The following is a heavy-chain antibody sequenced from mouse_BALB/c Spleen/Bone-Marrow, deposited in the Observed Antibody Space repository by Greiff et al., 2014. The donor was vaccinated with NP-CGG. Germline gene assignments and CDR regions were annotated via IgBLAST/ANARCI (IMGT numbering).Heavy chain of an antibody. CDR3: GRWGDGYYYAMDY. CDR1: GYSFTGYF. J-gene: IGHJ4*01. Sequence: EVKLQEPGPDLVKPGASVKLSCKASGYSFTGYFLNWVRQSHGKSLEWIGRINPFNGDTFYNQKFKGKATLTVDKSSTTAHMELLSLTSEDSAVYYCGRWGDGYYYAMDYWSQGTSVTVSS. V-gene: IGHV1-37*01. CDR2: INPFNGDT. D-gene: IGHD2-3*01.